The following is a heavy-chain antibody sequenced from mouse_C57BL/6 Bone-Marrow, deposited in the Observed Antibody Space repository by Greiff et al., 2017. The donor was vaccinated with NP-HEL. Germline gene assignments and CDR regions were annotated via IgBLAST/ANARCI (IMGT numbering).Heavy chain of an antibody. CDR1: GYTFTDYY. CDR3: ARSGDYDEDAMDY. Sequence: EVQLQQSGPVLVKPGASVKMSCKASGYTFTDYYMNWVKQSHGKSLEWIGVINPYNGGTSYNQKFKGKATLTVDKSSSTAYMELNSLTSEDSAVYYCARSGDYDEDAMDYWGQGTSVTVSS. J-gene: IGHJ4*01. V-gene: IGHV1-19*01. CDR2: INPYNGGT. D-gene: IGHD2-4*01.